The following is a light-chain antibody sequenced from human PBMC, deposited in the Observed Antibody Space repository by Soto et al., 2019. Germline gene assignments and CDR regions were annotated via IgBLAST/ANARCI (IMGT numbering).Light chain of an antibody. CDR1: QSVVYSDGIAY. V-gene: IGKV2-30*01. Sequence: DVVMTQSPLSLPVTLGQSASISCRSSQSVVYSDGIAYLSWFQQRPGQSPRRLIYKASNRDSGVPDRFSGSGSGTALTLTISRVEAEDVGVYYCMQGTQWTPTFGRGTKVEIK. CDR3: MQGTQWTPT. J-gene: IGKJ1*01. CDR2: KAS.